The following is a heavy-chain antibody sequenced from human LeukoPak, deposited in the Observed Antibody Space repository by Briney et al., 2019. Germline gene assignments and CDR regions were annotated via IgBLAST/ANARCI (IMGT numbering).Heavy chain of an antibody. V-gene: IGHV1-69*05. D-gene: IGHD3-3*01. CDR1: GGTFSSYA. J-gene: IGHJ5*02. CDR2: IIPIFGTA. CDR3: ARENSHDFWSGYFNWFDP. Sequence: GASVKVSCKASGGTFSSYAISWVRQAPGQGLEWMEGIIPIFGTANYAQKFQGRVTITTDESTSTAYMELSSLRSEDTAVYYCARENSHDFWSGYFNWFDPWGQGTLVTVSS.